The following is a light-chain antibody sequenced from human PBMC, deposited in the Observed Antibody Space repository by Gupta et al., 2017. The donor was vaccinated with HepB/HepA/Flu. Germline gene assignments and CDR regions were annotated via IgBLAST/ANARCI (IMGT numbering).Light chain of an antibody. CDR3: QHYGSSLT. J-gene: IGKJ3*01. CDR2: AAS. V-gene: IGKV3-20*01. Sequence: EIVLTQSPGTLSLSPGERATLSCRASRSISSTYLGWYQQKPGQAPKVIIYAASSRATGIPDRFSGSGSGTDFTLTISRLEPEDFAVYYCQHYGSSLTFGPGTTVDIK. CDR1: RSISSTY.